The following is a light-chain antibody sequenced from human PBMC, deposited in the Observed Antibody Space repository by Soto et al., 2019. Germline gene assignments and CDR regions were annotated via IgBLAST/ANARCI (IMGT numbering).Light chain of an antibody. CDR2: EVS. Sequence: QSALTQPASVSGSPGQSITISCTGTSRDVGGYNYVSWYQQHTGKAPKLMIYEVSNRPSGVSNRFSGSKSGNTGSLTISGLQAEDEADYYCSSYTSSSTHVVFGGRTKLTV. CDR1: SRDVGGYNY. J-gene: IGLJ2*01. CDR3: SSYTSSSTHVV. V-gene: IGLV2-14*01.